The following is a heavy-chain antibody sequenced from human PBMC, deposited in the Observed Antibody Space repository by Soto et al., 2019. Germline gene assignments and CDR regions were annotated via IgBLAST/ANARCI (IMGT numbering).Heavy chain of an antibody. CDR2: INAGNGNT. V-gene: IGHV1-3*01. Sequence: QVQLVQSGAEVKKPGASVKVSCKASGYTFTSYAMHWVRQAPGQRLEWMGWINAGNGNTKYSQKFQGRVTITRDTSASTAYMELSSLRSEDTAVYYCARGSSGYYYVFDLWGRGTLVTVSS. CDR1: GYTFTSYA. J-gene: IGHJ2*01. CDR3: ARGSSGYYYVFDL. D-gene: IGHD3-22*01.